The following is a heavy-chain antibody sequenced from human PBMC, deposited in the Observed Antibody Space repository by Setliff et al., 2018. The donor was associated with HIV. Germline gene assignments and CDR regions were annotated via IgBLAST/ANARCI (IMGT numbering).Heavy chain of an antibody. V-gene: IGHV4-4*09. J-gene: IGHJ3*02. Sequence: PSETLSLTCTVSGGSISTSYWNWIRQPPGKGLEWISYIYISGTTNYNPSLKSRVTISLDTSRNQFSLKLRSVTAADTAMYYCAREHCSGGSCNGFDIWGQGTMVTVSS. D-gene: IGHD2-15*01. CDR2: IYISGTT. CDR3: AREHCSGGSCNGFDI. CDR1: GGSISTSY.